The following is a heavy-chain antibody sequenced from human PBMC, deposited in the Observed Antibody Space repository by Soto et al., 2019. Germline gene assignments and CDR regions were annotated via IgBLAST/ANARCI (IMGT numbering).Heavy chain of an antibody. CDR2: ISAYNGNT. CDR3: ARELLVPAATPVWWFDP. Sequence: QVQLVQSGAEVKKPGASVKVSCKASGYTFTSYGISWVRQAPGQGLEWMGWISAYNGNTNYAQKLQGRVTMTTDTSMSTAYMELRSLRSDDTAVYYCARELLVPAATPVWWFDPWGQGTLVTVSS. J-gene: IGHJ5*02. V-gene: IGHV1-18*01. CDR1: GYTFTSYG. D-gene: IGHD2-2*01.